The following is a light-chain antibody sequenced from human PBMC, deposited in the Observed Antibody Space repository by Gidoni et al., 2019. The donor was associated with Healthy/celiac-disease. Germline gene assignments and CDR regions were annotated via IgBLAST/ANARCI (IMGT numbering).Light chain of an antibody. CDR1: QDISNY. V-gene: IGKV1-33*01. Sequence: DTQMTQSPSSLSASVGDRVTTTCQASQDISNYLNWYQQKPGKAPKLLIYDASNLETGVPSRFSGSGSGTAFTFTSIILQPEDIATYYCLQYYTLPITFXRXTRLEIK. J-gene: IGKJ5*01. CDR2: DAS. CDR3: LQYYTLPIT.